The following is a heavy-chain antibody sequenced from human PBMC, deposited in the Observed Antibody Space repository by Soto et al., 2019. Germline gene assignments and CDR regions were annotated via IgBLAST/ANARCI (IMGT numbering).Heavy chain of an antibody. D-gene: IGHD5-18*01. CDR1: GFTFSTYW. CDR3: ARRVEYSYGIMDV. V-gene: IGHV3-74*01. CDR2: INSDGSST. Sequence: EVQLEESGGGLVQPGGSLRLSCVASGFTFSTYWMHWVRQAPGKGLVWVSRINSDGSSTSYAHSVQGRFTTSRDNAKNTLSLQMNTLRAEDTAVYYCARRVEYSYGIMDVWGQGTMVT. J-gene: IGHJ6*02.